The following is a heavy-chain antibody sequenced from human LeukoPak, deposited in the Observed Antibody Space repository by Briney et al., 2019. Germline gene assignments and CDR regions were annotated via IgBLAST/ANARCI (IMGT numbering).Heavy chain of an antibody. CDR3: AREVVRGVIGLDY. V-gene: IGHV4-34*01. Sequence: PSETLSLTCAVYGGSFSGYYWSWIRQPPGKGLEWIGEINHSGSTNYNPSLKSRVTISVDTSKNQFSLKLSSVTAADTAVYYCAREVVRGVIGLDYWGQGTLVTVPS. D-gene: IGHD3-10*01. J-gene: IGHJ4*02. CDR2: INHSGST. CDR1: GGSFSGYY.